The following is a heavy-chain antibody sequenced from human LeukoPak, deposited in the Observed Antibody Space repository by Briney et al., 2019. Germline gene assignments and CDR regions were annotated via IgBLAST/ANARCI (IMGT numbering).Heavy chain of an antibody. Sequence: GSLRLSCAASGFTFSTYIMNWVRQAPGKGLEWVSSISTTSSYIYSADSVKGRFTISRDNAKNSLYLQMNSLRAEDTAVYYCVAGIAATAPFDYWGQGTLVTVSS. J-gene: IGHJ4*02. CDR3: VAGIAATAPFDY. CDR1: GFTFSTYI. V-gene: IGHV3-21*01. CDR2: ISTTSSYI. D-gene: IGHD6-13*01.